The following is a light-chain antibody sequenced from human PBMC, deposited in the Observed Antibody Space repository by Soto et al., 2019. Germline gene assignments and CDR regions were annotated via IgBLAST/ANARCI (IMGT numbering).Light chain of an antibody. CDR2: GAS. J-gene: IGKJ1*01. V-gene: IGKV3-20*01. Sequence: EIVLTQSPGTLSLSPGERATLSCRASQSVSSSFLAWYQQKAGQAPRLLIYGASSRATGIPDRFSRSGSGTDFTLTISRLEPEDFAVYYCQQYDRSPWTFGQGTKVEIK. CDR3: QQYDRSPWT. CDR1: QSVSSSF.